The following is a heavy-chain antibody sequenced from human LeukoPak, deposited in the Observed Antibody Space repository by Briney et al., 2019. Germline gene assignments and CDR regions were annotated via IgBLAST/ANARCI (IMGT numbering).Heavy chain of an antibody. V-gene: IGHV1-58*01. Sequence: SVKVSCKASGFTFTSSAVQWVRQARGQRLEWIGWIVVGSGNTNYAQKFQERVTITRDMSTSLVYMELSSLRSEDTAVYYRAAEAAYYYDSRDAFDVWGQGTMVTVSS. D-gene: IGHD3-22*01. CDR3: AAEAAYYYDSRDAFDV. CDR2: IVVGSGNT. CDR1: GFTFTSSA. J-gene: IGHJ3*01.